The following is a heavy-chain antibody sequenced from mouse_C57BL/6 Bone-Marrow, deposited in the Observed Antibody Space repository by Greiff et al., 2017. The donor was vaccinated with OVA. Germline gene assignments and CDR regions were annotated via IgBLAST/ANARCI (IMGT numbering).Heavy chain of an antibody. CDR3: TGTTVVGGPFAY. D-gene: IGHD1-1*01. CDR1: RFTFSNYW. J-gene: IGHJ3*01. Sequence: VQLKESGGGLVQPGGSMKLSCVASRFTFSNYWMNWVRQSPEKGLEWVAQIRLKSDNYATHYAESVKGRFTISRDDSKSSVYLQMNNLRAEDTGIYYCTGTTVVGGPFAYWGQGTLVTVSA. CDR2: IRLKSDNYAT. V-gene: IGHV6-3*01.